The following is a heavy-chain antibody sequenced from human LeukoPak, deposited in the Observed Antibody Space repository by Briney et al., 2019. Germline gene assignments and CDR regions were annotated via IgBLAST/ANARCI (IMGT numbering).Heavy chain of an antibody. J-gene: IGHJ3*02. CDR1: GYTFTNYY. V-gene: IGHV1-46*01. D-gene: IGHD1-26*01. CDR3: AREWEQKSAFDI. Sequence: ASVKVSYKASGYTFTNYYIHWVRQAPGQGLEWVGIINPSGGSISYAQKFQGRVTVTRDTSTSTVHMDLSSLRSEDTAVYYCAREWEQKSAFDIWGQGTMVTVSS. CDR2: INPSGGSI.